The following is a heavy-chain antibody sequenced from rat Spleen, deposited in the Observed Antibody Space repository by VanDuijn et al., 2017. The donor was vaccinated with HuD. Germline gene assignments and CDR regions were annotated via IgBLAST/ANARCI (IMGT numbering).Heavy chain of an antibody. CDR2: IKAKSKNYAT. D-gene: IGHD1-9*01. CDR3: ARHGYNSYFDY. V-gene: IGHV6-6*01. J-gene: IGHJ3*01. Sequence: EVQVLESGGGLVQPGNSLKLSCATSGFTFSTAWMYWYRQFPEKRLEWVARIKAKSKNYATDYTESEKGRFTISRDDSKSSTYLQMNNLKEEDTAIYYCARHGYNSYFDYWGQGTLVTVSS. CDR1: GFTFSTAW.